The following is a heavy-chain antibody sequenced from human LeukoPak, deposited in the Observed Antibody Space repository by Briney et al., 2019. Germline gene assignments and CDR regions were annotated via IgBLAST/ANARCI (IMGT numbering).Heavy chain of an antibody. J-gene: IGHJ5*02. CDR2: IKSKTAGGTT. D-gene: IGHD3-10*01. Sequence: KAGGSLTLSCAAAAFTFSNAWMSWARQAPGKVREWVGRIKSKTAGGTTDYDAPVKSSFNISRDDSKNTLYLQMNSLTTDDTAVYYCPTISKNSVRVSGWFDPWGQGTLVTVSS. CDR1: AFTFSNAW. V-gene: IGHV3-15*01. CDR3: PTISKNSVRVSGWFDP.